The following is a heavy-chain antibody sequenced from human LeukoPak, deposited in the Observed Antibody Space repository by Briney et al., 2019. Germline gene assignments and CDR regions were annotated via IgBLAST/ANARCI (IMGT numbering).Heavy chain of an antibody. CDR1: GFTFSSYG. CDR3: AKAPNLDYYYDGMDV. V-gene: IGHV3-30*18. CDR2: ISYDGSNK. J-gene: IGHJ6*02. Sequence: GGSLRLSCAASGFTFSSYGMHWVRQAPGKGLEWVAVISYDGSNKYYADSVKGRFTISRDNSKNTLYLQMNSLRAEDTAVYYCAKAPNLDYYYDGMDVWGQGTTVTVSS.